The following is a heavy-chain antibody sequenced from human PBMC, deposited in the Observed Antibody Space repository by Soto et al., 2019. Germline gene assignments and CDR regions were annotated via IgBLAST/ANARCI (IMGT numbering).Heavy chain of an antibody. J-gene: IGHJ6*02. D-gene: IGHD6-13*01. CDR3: ASSNIAAAGFYYYGMDV. CDR2: IYYSGST. CDR1: GGSISSYY. Sequence: PSETLSLTCTVSGGSISSYYLSWIRQPPGKGLEWIGYIYYSGSTNYNPSLKSRVTISVDTSKNQFSLKLSSVTAADTAVYYCASSNIAAAGFYYYGMDVWGRGTTVTVS. V-gene: IGHV4-59*01.